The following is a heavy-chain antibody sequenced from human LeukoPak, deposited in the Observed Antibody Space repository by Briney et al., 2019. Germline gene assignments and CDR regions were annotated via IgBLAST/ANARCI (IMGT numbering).Heavy chain of an antibody. CDR2: IKQDGYEK. J-gene: IGHJ4*02. V-gene: IGHV3-7*01. D-gene: IGHD3-22*01. CDR1: GFTFSGYW. CDR3: AKGSYYDSSGSFYFDY. Sequence: GGSLRLSCAASGFTFSGYWMSWVRQTPEKGLEWVANIKQDGYEKYYVDSVKGRFTISRDNAKNSLYPQMNSLRADDTAIYYCAKGSYYDSSGSFYFDYWGQGALVTVSS.